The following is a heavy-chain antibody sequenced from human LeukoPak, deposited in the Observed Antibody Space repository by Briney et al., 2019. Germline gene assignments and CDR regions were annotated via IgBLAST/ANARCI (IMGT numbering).Heavy chain of an antibody. D-gene: IGHD2-2*01. CDR3: ARGRVVPAAMRNYFDY. V-gene: IGHV4-39*07. Sequence: SETLSLTCTVSGGSISSSSYYWGWIRQPPGKGLEWIGEINHSGSTNYNPSLKSRVTISVDTSKNQFSLKLSSVTAADTAVYHCARGRVVPAAMRNYFDYWGQGTLVTVSS. CDR2: INHSGST. J-gene: IGHJ4*02. CDR1: GGSISSSSYY.